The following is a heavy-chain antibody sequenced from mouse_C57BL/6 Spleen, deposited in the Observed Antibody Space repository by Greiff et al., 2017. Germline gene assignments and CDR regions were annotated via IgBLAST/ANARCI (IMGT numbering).Heavy chain of an antibody. CDR3: ARKGIYYEIFAY. CDR2: INPNNGGT. CDR1: GYTFTDYN. D-gene: IGHD2-4*01. Sequence: EVQLQQSGPELVKPGASVKMSCKASGYTFTDYNMHWVKQSHGKSLEWIGYINPNNGGTSYNQKFKGKATLTVNKSSSTAYMELRSLTSEDSAVYYCARKGIYYEIFAYWGQGTLVTVSA. V-gene: IGHV1-22*01. J-gene: IGHJ3*01.